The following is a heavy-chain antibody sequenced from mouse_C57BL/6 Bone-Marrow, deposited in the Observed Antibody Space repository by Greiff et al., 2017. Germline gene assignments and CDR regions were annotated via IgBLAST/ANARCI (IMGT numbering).Heavy chain of an antibody. CDR3: AREGYYYGSYYFDY. Sequence: QVQLKESGAELVKPGASVKLSCKASGYTFTSYWMHWVKQRPGPGLEWIGMIHPNSGSTNYNEKFKSKATLTVDKSSSTAYMQLSSLTSEDSAVYYCAREGYYYGSYYFDYWGQGTTRTVSS. D-gene: IGHD1-1*01. V-gene: IGHV1-64*01. CDR2: IHPNSGST. CDR1: GYTFTSYW. J-gene: IGHJ2*01.